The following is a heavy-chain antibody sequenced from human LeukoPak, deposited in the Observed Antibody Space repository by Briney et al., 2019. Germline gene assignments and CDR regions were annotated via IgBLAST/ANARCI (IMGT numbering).Heavy chain of an antibody. D-gene: IGHD4-11*01. V-gene: IGHV3-30*12. Sequence: QTGGSLRLSCATSGFTFTSNGIHWVRQAPGKGLEWVAVISDDGSNKNYADSVKGRFTISRDNAKNSLYLQMNSLRAEDTAVYYCARVSGNYVHFDAFDIWGQGTMVTVSS. CDR2: ISDDGSNK. J-gene: IGHJ3*02. CDR1: GFTFTSNG. CDR3: ARVSGNYVHFDAFDI.